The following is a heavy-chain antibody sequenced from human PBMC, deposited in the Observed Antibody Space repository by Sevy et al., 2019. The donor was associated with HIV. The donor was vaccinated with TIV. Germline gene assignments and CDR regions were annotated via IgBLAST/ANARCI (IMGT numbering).Heavy chain of an antibody. D-gene: IGHD3-10*01. J-gene: IGHJ3*02. CDR2: ISYDGSNK. CDR1: GFTFSSYA. V-gene: IGHV3-30-3*01. Sequence: GGSLRLSCAASGFTFSSYAMHWVRQAPGKGLEWVAVISYDGSNKYYADSVKGRFTISRDNSKNTLYLQMNSLRAEDTAVYYCARDWVGITMVRGVMDAFDIWGQGTMVTVS. CDR3: ARDWVGITMVRGVMDAFDI.